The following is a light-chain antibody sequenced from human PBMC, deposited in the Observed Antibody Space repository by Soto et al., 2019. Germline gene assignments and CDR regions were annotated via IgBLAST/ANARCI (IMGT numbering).Light chain of an antibody. J-gene: IGLJ2*01. CDR2: GNT. Sequence: QSVLTQPPSGSGDPGQRVTISCTGRSSNIGAGYDVHWYQQLPGRAPKLLIYGNTNRPSGVPDRFSGSKSGTSASLAITGLQAEDEADYYCLSFDSSLSVVFGGGTKVTVL. CDR1: SSNIGAGYD. CDR3: LSFDSSLSVV. V-gene: IGLV1-40*01.